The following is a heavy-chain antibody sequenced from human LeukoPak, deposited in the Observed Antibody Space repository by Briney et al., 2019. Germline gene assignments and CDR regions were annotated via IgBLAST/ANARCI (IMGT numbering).Heavy chain of an antibody. CDR3: AGVYSGYDPYYFDY. J-gene: IGHJ4*02. CDR1: GFTFNSYW. CDR2: ISYDGSNK. Sequence: GGSLRLSCAASGFTFNSYWMNWVRQAPGKGLEWVAVISYDGSNKYYADSVKGRFTISRDNSKNTLYLQMNSLRAEDTAVYYCAGVYSGYDPYYFDYWGQGTLVTVSS. V-gene: IGHV3-30-3*01. D-gene: IGHD5-12*01.